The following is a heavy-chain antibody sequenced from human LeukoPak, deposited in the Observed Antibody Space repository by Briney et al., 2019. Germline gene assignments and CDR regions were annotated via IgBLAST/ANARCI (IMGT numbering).Heavy chain of an antibody. J-gene: IGHJ3*02. Sequence: LPSETLSLTCTVSGGSISSSSYYWGWIRQPPGKGLEWVSYIRSSSSTIYYADSVKGRFTISRDNAKNSLYLQMNSLRAEDTAVYYCARAKRNGFDIWGQGTMVTVSS. V-gene: IGHV3-48*01. CDR1: GGSISSSS. CDR2: IRSSSSTI. CDR3: ARAKRNGFDI.